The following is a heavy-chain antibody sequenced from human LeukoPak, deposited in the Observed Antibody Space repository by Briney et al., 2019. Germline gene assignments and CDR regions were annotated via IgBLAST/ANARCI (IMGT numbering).Heavy chain of an antibody. CDR3: ARDHNWGFDY. V-gene: IGHV3-48*04. Sequence: GGSLRLSCEASGFTSSTYSMNWVRQAPGKGLEWVSYISNDDIFYADSVEGRFTISRDNAKSSVYLQMNSLRADDTAVYYCARDHNWGFDYWGRGTLVSVSS. CDR1: GFTSSTYS. J-gene: IGHJ4*02. D-gene: IGHD7-27*01. CDR2: ISNDDI.